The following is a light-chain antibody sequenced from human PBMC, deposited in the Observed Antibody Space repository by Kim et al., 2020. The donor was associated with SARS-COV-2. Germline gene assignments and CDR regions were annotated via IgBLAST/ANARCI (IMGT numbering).Light chain of an antibody. CDR2: WAS. J-gene: IGKJ2*01. CDR3: QQYYSTPRT. CDR1: QSVLYSSNNKNY. Sequence: DIVMTQSPDSLAVSLGERATINCKSSQSVLYSSNNKNYLAWYLQKPGQPPKLLIYWASTRESGVPDRFSGSGSGTDFTLTISSLQAEDVAVYYCQQYYSTPRTFGQGTKLEI. V-gene: IGKV4-1*01.